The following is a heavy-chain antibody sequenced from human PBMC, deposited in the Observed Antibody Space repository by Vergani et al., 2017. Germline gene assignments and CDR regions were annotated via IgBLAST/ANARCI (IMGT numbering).Heavy chain of an antibody. V-gene: IGHV1-8*02. J-gene: IGHJ6*03. CDR3: ARGVVGATTHDYYYYYMDV. Sequence: QVQLVQSGAEVKKPGASVKVSCKASGYTFTSYDINWVRQATGQGLEWMGWMNSNSGNTGYAQKFQGRVTMTRNTSISTAYMELSSLRSEDTAVYYCARGVVGATTHDYYYYYMDVWGKGTTVTVSS. CDR1: GYTFTSYD. D-gene: IGHD1-26*01. CDR2: MNSNSGNT.